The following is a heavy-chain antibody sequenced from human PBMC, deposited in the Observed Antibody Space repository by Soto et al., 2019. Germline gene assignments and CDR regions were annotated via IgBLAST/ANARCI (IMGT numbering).Heavy chain of an antibody. CDR1: GFTFSSYA. J-gene: IGHJ3*02. Sequence: PGGSLRLSCAASGFTFSSYAMSWVRQAPGKGLEWVSVIYSGGNTYYTDSVKGRFIVSRDNSKNAVFLQMNILRDDDTAVYYCARPVAEAYSDAFDIWGQGTMVTVSS. V-gene: IGHV3-66*01. CDR2: IYSGGNT. D-gene: IGHD6-19*01. CDR3: ARPVAEAYSDAFDI.